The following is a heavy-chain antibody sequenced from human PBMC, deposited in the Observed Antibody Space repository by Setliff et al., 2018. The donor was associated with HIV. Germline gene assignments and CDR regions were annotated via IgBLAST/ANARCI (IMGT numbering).Heavy chain of an antibody. V-gene: IGHV4-59*08. J-gene: IGHJ4*02. CDR1: GGPISSYY. D-gene: IGHD6-19*01. Sequence: PSETLSLTCSVSGGPISSYYWSWIRQPPGKGLEWIGDIYYSGRTNYNPSLKSRVTISVDTARNQFSLKLSSVTAADTAVYYCASQPAYSTDWYPPGYFDFWGQGTLVTVSS. CDR2: IYYSGRT. CDR3: ASQPAYSTDWYPPGYFDF.